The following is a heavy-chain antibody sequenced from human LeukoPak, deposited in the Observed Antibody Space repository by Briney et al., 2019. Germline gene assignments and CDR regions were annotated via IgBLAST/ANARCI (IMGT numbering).Heavy chain of an antibody. V-gene: IGHV4-59*12. D-gene: IGHD3-16*01. J-gene: IGHJ4*02. CDR1: GGSISNYY. Sequence: PSETLSLTCTVSGGSISNYYWNWIRQPPGKGLEWIGYIYYSGTTNYNPSLKSRVSMSVDTSKNQFSLKLSYVTAADTAVYYCARDNSVEVSTMIIFDYWGQGTLVTVSS. CDR2: IYYSGTT. CDR3: ARDNSVEVSTMIIFDY.